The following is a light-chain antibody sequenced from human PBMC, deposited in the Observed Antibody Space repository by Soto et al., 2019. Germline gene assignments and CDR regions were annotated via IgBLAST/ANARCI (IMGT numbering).Light chain of an antibody. CDR1: SSDVGGYNY. J-gene: IGLJ2*01. CDR3: SSHTGSINVI. Sequence: QSALTQPPSASGSPGQSVTISCTGTSSDVGGYNYVSWYQQHPGKAPKLMIYEVTKRPSGVPDRFSGSKSGNTASLTVSGLLAEDEADYYCSSHTGSINVIFGGGTKLTVL. V-gene: IGLV2-8*01. CDR2: EVT.